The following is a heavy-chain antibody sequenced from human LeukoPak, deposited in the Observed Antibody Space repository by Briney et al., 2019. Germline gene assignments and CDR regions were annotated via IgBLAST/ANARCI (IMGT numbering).Heavy chain of an antibody. J-gene: IGHJ3*02. CDR1: GYTFTSYG. CDR3: ARDIVVVPAAMRRDAFDI. Sequence: ASVKVSCKASGYTFTSYGISWVRQARGQGLEWMGRISAYNGNTNYAQKLQGRVTMTTDTSTSTAYMELRSLRSDDTAVYYCARDIVVVPAAMRRDAFDIWGQGTMVTVSS. CDR2: ISAYNGNT. V-gene: IGHV1-18*01. D-gene: IGHD2-2*01.